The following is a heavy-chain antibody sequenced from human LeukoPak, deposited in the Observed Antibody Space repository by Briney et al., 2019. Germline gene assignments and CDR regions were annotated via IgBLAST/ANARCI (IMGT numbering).Heavy chain of an antibody. CDR2: INAGNGNT. Sequence: ASVKVSCKASGYTFTSYAMHWVRQAPGQRLEWMGWINAGNGNTKCSQKFQGRVTITRDTSASTAYMELSSLRSEDTAVYYCARVRQQPNWFDPWGQGTLVTVSS. J-gene: IGHJ5*02. V-gene: IGHV1-3*01. D-gene: IGHD6-13*01. CDR1: GYTFTSYA. CDR3: ARVRQQPNWFDP.